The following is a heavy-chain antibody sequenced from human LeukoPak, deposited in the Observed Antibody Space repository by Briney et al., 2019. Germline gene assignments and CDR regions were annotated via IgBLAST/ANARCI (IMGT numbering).Heavy chain of an antibody. CDR3: ARVGSSGNWFDP. CDR2: ISSSGSTI. CDR1: GFTFTSYA. V-gene: IGHV3-48*03. D-gene: IGHD1-26*01. Sequence: GGSLRLSCAASGFTFTSYAMNWVRQAPGKGLEWVSYISSSGSTIYYADSVKGRFTISRDNAKNSLYLQMNSLRAEDTAVYYCARVGSSGNWFDPWGQGTLVTVSS. J-gene: IGHJ5*02.